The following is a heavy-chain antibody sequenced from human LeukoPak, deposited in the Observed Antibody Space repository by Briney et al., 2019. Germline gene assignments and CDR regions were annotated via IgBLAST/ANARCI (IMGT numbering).Heavy chain of an antibody. D-gene: IGHD3-10*01. CDR3: ARRRVSMVRGLIIPYYFDY. V-gene: IGHV5-51*01. Sequence: HGESLKISCKGSGYSFASYWIGWARQMPGKGLEWMGVIYPGDSDTRYSPSFQGQVTISADKSINTAYLQWSSLKASDTAMYYCARRRVSMVRGLIIPYYFDYWGQGTLVTVPS. CDR1: GYSFASYW. CDR2: IYPGDSDT. J-gene: IGHJ4*02.